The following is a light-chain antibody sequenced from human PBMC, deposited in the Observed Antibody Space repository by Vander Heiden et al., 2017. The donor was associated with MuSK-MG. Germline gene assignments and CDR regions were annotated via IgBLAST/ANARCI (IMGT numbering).Light chain of an antibody. V-gene: IGKV3-15*01. CDR2: GAS. CDR1: QSVSSN. CDR3: QQYKNWPPWT. Sequence: EIVMTQSPATLSVSPGERATLSCRASQSVSSNLAWYQQKPGQAPRLLIYGASTRATGIPARFSGSWYGTEFTLTISSRQSEDFAVYYCQQYKNWPPWTFGQGTKVEIK. J-gene: IGKJ1*01.